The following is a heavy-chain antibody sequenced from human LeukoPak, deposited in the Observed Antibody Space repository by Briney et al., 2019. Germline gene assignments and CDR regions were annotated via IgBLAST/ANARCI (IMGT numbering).Heavy chain of an antibody. Sequence: GGSLRLSCAASGFTFSSHSLSWVRQAPGKGLEWVSYLSSSGDTIYYADSVEGRFTISRDNAKNSLYLQMNSLRDEDTAVYYCARDDYDSSGYYYAGYFDYWGQGTLVTVSS. J-gene: IGHJ4*02. CDR2: LSSSGDTI. D-gene: IGHD3-22*01. CDR1: GFTFSSHS. CDR3: ARDDYDSSGYYYAGYFDY. V-gene: IGHV3-48*02.